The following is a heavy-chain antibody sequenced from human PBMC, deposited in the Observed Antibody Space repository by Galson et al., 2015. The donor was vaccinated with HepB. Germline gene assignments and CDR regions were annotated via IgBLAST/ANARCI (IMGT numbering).Heavy chain of an antibody. CDR2: ISAYNGGT. Sequence: SVKVSCKASGYTFTSYGISWVRQAPGQGLEWMGWISAYNGGTNYAQKFQGRVTMTRDTSISTAYMELSRLRSDDTAVYYCARDLGIVATIRRFDYWGQGTLVTVSS. V-gene: IGHV1-18*04. CDR3: ARDLGIVATIRRFDY. CDR1: GYTFTSYG. J-gene: IGHJ4*02. D-gene: IGHD5-12*01.